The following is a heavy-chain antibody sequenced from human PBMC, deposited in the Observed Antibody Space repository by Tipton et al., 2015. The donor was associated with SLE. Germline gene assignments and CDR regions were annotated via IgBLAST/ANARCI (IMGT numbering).Heavy chain of an antibody. CDR2: ISSSSSYT. CDR3: ARRGLKASNAFDI. V-gene: IGHV3-11*06. CDR1: GFTFSDYY. J-gene: IGHJ3*02. Sequence: SLRLSCAASGFTFSDYYMSWIRQAPGKGLEWVSYISSSSSYTNYADSVKGRFTISRDNAKNSLYLQMNSLRAEDTAVYYCARRGLKASNAFDIWGQGTMVTVSS.